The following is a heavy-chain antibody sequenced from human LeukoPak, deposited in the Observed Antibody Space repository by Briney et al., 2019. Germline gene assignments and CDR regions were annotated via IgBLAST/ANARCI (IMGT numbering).Heavy chain of an antibody. Sequence: NPSETLSLTCTVSGGSISSYYWSWIRQPPGKGLEWIGYIYYSGSTNYNPSLKSRVTISVDTSKNQFSLKLSSVTAADTAVYYCARESDIVVVPAASEYYFDYWGQGTLVTVSS. CDR1: GGSISSYY. CDR2: IYYSGST. J-gene: IGHJ4*02. CDR3: ARESDIVVVPAASEYYFDY. D-gene: IGHD2-2*01. V-gene: IGHV4-59*12.